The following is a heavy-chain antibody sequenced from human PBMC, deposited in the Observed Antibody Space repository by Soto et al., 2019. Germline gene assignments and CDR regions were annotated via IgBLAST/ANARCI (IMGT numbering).Heavy chain of an antibody. V-gene: IGHV3-33*01. CDR1: GFTFSSYG. J-gene: IGHJ5*02. CDR3: ARDGDYGDSSNWFDP. Sequence: QVQLVESGGGVVQPGRSLRLSCAASGFTFSSYGMHWVRQAPGKGLEWVAVIWYDGSNKYYADSVKGRFTISRDNSKNTLYLQMNSLRAEDTAVYYCARDGDYGDSSNWFDPWGQGTLVTVSS. CDR2: IWYDGSNK. D-gene: IGHD4-17*01.